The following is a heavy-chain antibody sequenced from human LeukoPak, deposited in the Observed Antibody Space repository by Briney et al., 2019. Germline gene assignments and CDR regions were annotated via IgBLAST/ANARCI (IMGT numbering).Heavy chain of an antibody. Sequence: SETLSLTCTVSGGSISSYYWSWIRQSPGKGLEWIGYIYYSGSTNYNPSLKSRVTISVDTSKNRFSLKLSSVTAADTAVYYCASTTKARAFDIWGQGTMVTVSS. V-gene: IGHV4-59*01. CDR1: GGSISSYY. CDR3: ASTTKARAFDI. CDR2: IYYSGST. D-gene: IGHD4-11*01. J-gene: IGHJ3*02.